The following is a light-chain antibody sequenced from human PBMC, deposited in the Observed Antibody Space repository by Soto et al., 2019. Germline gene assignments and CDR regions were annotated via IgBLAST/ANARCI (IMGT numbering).Light chain of an antibody. V-gene: IGLV1-47*01. CDR3: TVWDDSLRGRL. Sequence: SVLNHLASASGTPGQRVSISCSGSSSNIESNFVYWYQQFPGTAPRLLIYRNNQRPSGVPDRFSGSKSGTSASLAISALRSEDEADYYCTVWDDSLRGRLFGGGTKVTVL. CDR2: RNN. J-gene: IGLJ2*01. CDR1: SSNIESNF.